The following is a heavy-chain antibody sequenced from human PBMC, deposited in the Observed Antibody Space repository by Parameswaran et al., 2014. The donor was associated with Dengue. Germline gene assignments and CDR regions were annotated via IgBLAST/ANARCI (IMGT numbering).Heavy chain of an antibody. Sequence: RWIRQPPGKGLEWVANIKQDGSEKYYVDSVKGRFTISRDNAKNSLYLQMNSLRAEDTAVYYCARGVRLGRYSNYNWFDPWGQGTLVTVSS. V-gene: IGHV3-7*01. D-gene: IGHD4-11*01. CDR2: IKQDGSEK. CDR3: ARGVRLGRYSNYNWFDP. J-gene: IGHJ5*02.